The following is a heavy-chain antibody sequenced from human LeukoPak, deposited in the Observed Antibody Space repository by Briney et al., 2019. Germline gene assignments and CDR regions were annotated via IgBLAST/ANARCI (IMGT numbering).Heavy chain of an antibody. CDR1: GYSFTSYW. J-gene: IGHJ4*02. CDR3: ARHETLHCTNGVCYFPLDY. V-gene: IGHV5-51*01. D-gene: IGHD2-8*01. Sequence: GESLKISCKGSGYSFTSYWIGWVRQMPGKGLEWMGIIYPGDSDTRYSPSFQGQVTISADKSISTAYLQWSSLKASDTAMYYCARHETLHCTNGVCYFPLDYWGQGTLVTVSS. CDR2: IYPGDSDT.